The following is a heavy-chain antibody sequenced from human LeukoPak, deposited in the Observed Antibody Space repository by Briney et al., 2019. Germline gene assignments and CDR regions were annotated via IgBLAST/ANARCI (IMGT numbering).Heavy chain of an antibody. J-gene: IGHJ4*02. D-gene: IGHD5-18*01. V-gene: IGHV3-9*01. CDR1: GFTFSDYY. CDR3: ARRYIYGFSFDY. CDR2: ISWNSDNI. Sequence: GGSLRLSCAASGFTFSDYYMSWIRQAPGKGLEWVSGISWNSDNIGFADSVKGRFTISRDNAKDTLHLLVYSLRAEDTAVYYCARRYIYGFSFDYWGQGALVTVSS.